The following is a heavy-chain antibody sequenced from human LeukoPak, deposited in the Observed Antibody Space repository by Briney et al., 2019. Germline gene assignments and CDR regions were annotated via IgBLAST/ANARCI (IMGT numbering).Heavy chain of an antibody. CDR3: AKGTTSKGSWFDP. V-gene: IGHV3-30*18. J-gene: IGHJ5*02. CDR1: GFTFSSYG. D-gene: IGHD1-7*01. CDR2: ISYDGSNK. Sequence: PGGSLRLSCAASGFTFSSYGMHWVRQAPGKGLEWVAVISYDGSNKYYADSVKGRFTISRDNSKNTLYLQMNSLRAEDTAVYYCAKGTTSKGSWFDPWGQGTLVTVSS.